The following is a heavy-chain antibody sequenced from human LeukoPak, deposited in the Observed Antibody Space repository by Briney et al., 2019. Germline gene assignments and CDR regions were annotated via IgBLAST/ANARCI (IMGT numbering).Heavy chain of an antibody. CDR2: IRSEAYGGTT. J-gene: IGHJ4*02. Sequence: SGGSLRLSCAASGFSFSSYSMNWVRQAPGKGLEWVGFIRSEAYGGTTEYAASVKGRFTISRDDSKSIAYLQMNSLKTEGTAVYYCTRGGENYDIASARWYFDYWGQGTLVTVSS. D-gene: IGHD3-9*01. CDR1: GFSFSSYS. V-gene: IGHV3-49*04. CDR3: TRGGENYDIASARWYFDY.